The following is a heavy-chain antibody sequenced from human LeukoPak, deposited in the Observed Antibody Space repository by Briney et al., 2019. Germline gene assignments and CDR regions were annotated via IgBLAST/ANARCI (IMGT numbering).Heavy chain of an antibody. D-gene: IGHD6-19*01. CDR2: INVNTGGS. V-gene: IGHV1-2*02. CDR1: GYTFTDYY. Sequence: ASVKVSCKASGYTFTDYYIHWVRQAPGQGLEWMGWINVNTGGSKYAQRFQGRVTMTRDTSITTAYMELSRLRFDDTAVYYCARDHSSGWSLAKVDYWGQGTLVTVSS. CDR3: ARDHSSGWSLAKVDY. J-gene: IGHJ4*02.